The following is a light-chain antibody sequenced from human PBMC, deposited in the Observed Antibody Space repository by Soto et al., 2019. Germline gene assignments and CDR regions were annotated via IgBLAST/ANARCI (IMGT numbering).Light chain of an antibody. CDR3: SPYTSSSSPYV. J-gene: IGLJ1*01. CDR2: DVS. V-gene: IGLV2-14*01. CDR1: SSDVGGYNY. Sequence: ALTQPASVSGSPGQSITISCTGTSSDVGGYNYVSWYQQHPGKAPKLMIYDVSNRPSGVSNRFSGSKSGNTASLTISGLQAEDEADYYCSPYTSSSSPYVFGTGTKVTVL.